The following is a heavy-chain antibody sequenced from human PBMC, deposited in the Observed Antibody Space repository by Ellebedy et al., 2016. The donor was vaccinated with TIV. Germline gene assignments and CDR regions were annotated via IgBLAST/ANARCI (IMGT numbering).Heavy chain of an antibody. V-gene: IGHV3-33*01. CDR2: MWHDGINK. CDR1: GFSLSRNS. CDR3: TRDGSYGDLDS. Sequence: GGSLRLXXAASGFSLSRNSMHRVRQAPGKGLEWVAVMWHDGINKNYGDSVKGRFTISRDNSKNTLYLQMNSLTAEDTAVYYCTRDGSYGDLDSWGQGTLVTVSS. D-gene: IGHD4-17*01. J-gene: IGHJ4*02.